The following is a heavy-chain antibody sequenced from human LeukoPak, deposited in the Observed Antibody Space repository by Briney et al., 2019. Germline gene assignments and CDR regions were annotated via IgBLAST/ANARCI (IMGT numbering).Heavy chain of an antibody. Sequence: SETLSLTCAVYGGSFSGYYWSWIRQPPGKGLEWIGEINHSGCTNYNPSLKSRVTISVDTSKNQFSLKLSSVTAADTAVYYCARVAHHDFWSGYSMTLNGMDVWGQGTTVTVPS. CDR3: ARVAHHDFWSGYSMTLNGMDV. D-gene: IGHD3-3*01. V-gene: IGHV4-34*01. J-gene: IGHJ6*02. CDR2: INHSGCT. CDR1: GGSFSGYY.